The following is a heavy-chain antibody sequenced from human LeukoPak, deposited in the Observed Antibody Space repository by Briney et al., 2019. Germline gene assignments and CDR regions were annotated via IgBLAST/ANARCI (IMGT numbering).Heavy chain of an antibody. Sequence: GASVKVSCKASGYTFTGYYMHWVRQAPGQGLEWMGWINPNSGGTNYAQKFQGRVTMTRDTSISTVYMELSRLRSDDTAVYYCARVVYYYDSWNWFDPWGQGTLVTVSS. V-gene: IGHV1-2*02. D-gene: IGHD3-22*01. J-gene: IGHJ5*02. CDR3: ARVVYYYDSWNWFDP. CDR1: GYTFTGYY. CDR2: INPNSGGT.